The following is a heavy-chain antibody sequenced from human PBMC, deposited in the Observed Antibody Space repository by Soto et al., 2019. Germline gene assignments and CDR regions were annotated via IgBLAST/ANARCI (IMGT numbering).Heavy chain of an antibody. Sequence: QVQLVQSGAEVKKPGASVKVSCKASGYTFTSYGISWVRQAPGQGLEWMGWISAYNGNTNYAQKLQGRVTMTTDTSTSTAYMELRSMSSDDTAVYYCARGYYDFWSGYYRPLDYWGQGTLLTVSS. CDR3: ARGYYDFWSGYYRPLDY. D-gene: IGHD3-3*01. CDR2: ISAYNGNT. V-gene: IGHV1-18*01. J-gene: IGHJ4*02. CDR1: GYTFTSYG.